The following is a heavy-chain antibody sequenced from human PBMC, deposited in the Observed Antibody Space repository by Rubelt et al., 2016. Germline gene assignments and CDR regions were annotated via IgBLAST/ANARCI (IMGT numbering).Heavy chain of an antibody. CDR2: ISGSGGST. J-gene: IGHJ4*02. V-gene: IGHV3-23*01. D-gene: IGHD3/OR15-3a*01. CDR1: GFTFSSYA. Sequence: EVQLLESGGGLAQPGGSLRLSCAASGFTFSSYAMSWVRQAPGKGLEWVSAISGSGGSTYYADSVKGRFTISRDNAKNPLYLQMNSLRAEDTAVYYCAKGTGPRRGGTDYWGQGTLVTVSS. CDR3: AKGTGPRRGGTDY.